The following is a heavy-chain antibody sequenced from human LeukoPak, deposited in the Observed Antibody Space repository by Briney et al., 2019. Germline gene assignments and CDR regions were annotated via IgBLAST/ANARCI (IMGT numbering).Heavy chain of an antibody. CDR2: INHSGST. D-gene: IGHD3-10*01. CDR3: ARLPATMVRGVADY. Sequence: SSETLSLTCAVHGGSFSAYYWSWIRQPPGKGLEWIGEINHSGSTNYNPSLKSRVTISVDTSKNQFSLKLSSVTAADTAVYYCARLPATMVRGVADYWGQGTLVTVSS. J-gene: IGHJ4*02. CDR1: GGSFSAYY. V-gene: IGHV4-34*01.